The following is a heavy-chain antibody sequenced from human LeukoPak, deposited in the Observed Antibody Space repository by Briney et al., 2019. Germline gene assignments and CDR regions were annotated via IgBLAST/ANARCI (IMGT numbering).Heavy chain of an antibody. Sequence: PGGSLRLSCAASGFTFGTFAMSWVRQTPEKGLEWVSTITSGDGSPYYADSVKGRFTISRDNSKNTLFLQVNSLRAEDTAVYYCAKVRTYFYHGLDVWGQGTTVTVSS. CDR1: GFTFGTFA. CDR2: ITSGDGSP. D-gene: IGHD1-14*01. V-gene: IGHV3-23*01. CDR3: AKVRTYFYHGLDV. J-gene: IGHJ6*02.